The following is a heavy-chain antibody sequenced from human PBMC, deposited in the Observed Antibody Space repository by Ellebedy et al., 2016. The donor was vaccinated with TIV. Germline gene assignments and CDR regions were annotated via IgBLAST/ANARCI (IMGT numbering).Heavy chain of an antibody. CDR2: ISYSIYYSGST. D-gene: IGHD4-23*01. CDR3: ARHAATAGNPNMDV. J-gene: IGHJ6*03. V-gene: IGHV4-59*08. CDR1: GGSINSFY. Sequence: MPGGFLRLSCTVSGGSINSFYWSWIRQPPGKGLEWIGYISYSIYYSGSTNYNPSLKSRVTISVDASKNQFSLQLRSVTAADTAVYYCARHAATAGNPNMDVWGRGTTVTVSS.